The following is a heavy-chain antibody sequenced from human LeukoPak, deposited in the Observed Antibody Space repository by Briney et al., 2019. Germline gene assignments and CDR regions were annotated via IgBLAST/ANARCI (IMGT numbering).Heavy chain of an antibody. CDR3: ARADMAVVTVFDY. CDR2: ISDSGSTI. Sequence: PGGSLRLSCAASGFTFRNYELNWVRQAPGKGLEWISYISDSGSTIYYADSVRGRFTISRDNARNSLYLQMNSLRAEDTAVYYCARADMAVVTVFDYWGQGTLVTVSS. V-gene: IGHV3-48*03. D-gene: IGHD6-19*01. CDR1: GFTFRNYE. J-gene: IGHJ4*02.